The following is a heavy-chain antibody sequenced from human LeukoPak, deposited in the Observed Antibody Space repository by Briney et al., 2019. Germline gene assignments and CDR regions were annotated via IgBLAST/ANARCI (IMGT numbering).Heavy chain of an antibody. J-gene: IGHJ4*02. CDR1: GFTFSSCA. D-gene: IGHD2-21*02. V-gene: IGHV3-30*04. CDR2: ISYDGSNK. CDR3: ARTYCGGDCHFDY. Sequence: PGGSLRLSCAASGFTFSSCAMHWVRQAPGKGLEWVAVISYDGSNKYYADSVKGRFTISRDNSKNTLYLQMNSLRAEDTAVYYCARTYCGGDCHFDYWGQGTLVTVSS.